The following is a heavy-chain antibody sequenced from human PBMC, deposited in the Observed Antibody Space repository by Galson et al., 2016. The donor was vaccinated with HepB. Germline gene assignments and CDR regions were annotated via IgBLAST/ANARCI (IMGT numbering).Heavy chain of an antibody. J-gene: IGHJ5*02. CDR3: TRGIWAQFLKGFSDP. CDR2: ITSTSYDI. V-gene: IGHV3-21*06. D-gene: IGHD3-16*01. CDR1: GFTFRTQS. Sequence: CAASGFTFRTQSMNWVRQAPGKGLEWVASITSTSYDIKYADSVKGRFTISRDNAKNILFLQMNSLRDDDTAVYYCTRGIWAQFLKGFSDPWGQGTLVTVSS.